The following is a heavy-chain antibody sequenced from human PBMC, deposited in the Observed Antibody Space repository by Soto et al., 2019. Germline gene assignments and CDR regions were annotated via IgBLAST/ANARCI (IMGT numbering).Heavy chain of an antibody. CDR2: ISSSSTYI. CDR1: GFTFSTYN. CDR3: ARVSRSGDSCYPECYFDY. V-gene: IGHV3-21*01. J-gene: IGHJ4*02. Sequence: GGSLRLSCAASGFTFSTYNMNWVRQAPGKGLEWVSSISSSSTYIYYADSVKGRFTISRDNAKNSLYLQMNSLRAEDTAVYYCARVSRSGDSCYPECYFDYWGQGTLVTVSS. D-gene: IGHD2-15*01.